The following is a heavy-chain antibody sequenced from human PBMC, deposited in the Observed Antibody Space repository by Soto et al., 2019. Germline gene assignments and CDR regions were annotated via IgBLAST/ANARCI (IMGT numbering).Heavy chain of an antibody. V-gene: IGHV4-34*01. D-gene: IGHD3-9*01. CDR2: INHSGST. CDR3: ARPYLRYYDILTGYSQPPPVYGMDV. J-gene: IGHJ6*02. Sequence: PSETLSLTCAVYGGSFSGYYWSWIRQPPGKGLEWIGEINHSGSTNYNPSLKSRVTISVDTSKNQFSLKLSSVTAADTAVYYCARPYLRYYDILTGYSQPPPVYGMDVWGQGTTVTVSS. CDR1: GGSFSGYY.